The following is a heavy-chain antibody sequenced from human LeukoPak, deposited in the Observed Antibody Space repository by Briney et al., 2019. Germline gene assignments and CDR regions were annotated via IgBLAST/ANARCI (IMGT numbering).Heavy chain of an antibody. CDR3: AATSSRPDYFHY. CDR2: IKDDGSAI. Sequence: RGSLRLSCRASAFTLSKYSMTWVRQGPGGRLEWVATIKDDGSAIYYVDSVKGRFTISRDNAKKLVSLQMNSLRAEDTAVYYCAATSSRPDYFHYWGQGILVTVSS. J-gene: IGHJ4*02. V-gene: IGHV3-7*01. D-gene: IGHD2-2*01. CDR1: AFTLSKYS.